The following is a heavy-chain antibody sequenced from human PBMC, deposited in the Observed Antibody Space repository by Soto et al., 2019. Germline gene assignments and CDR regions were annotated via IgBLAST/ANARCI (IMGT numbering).Heavy chain of an antibody. Sequence: QVQLQQSGPGLVKPSQTLSLTCAISGDSVSSNSAAWNWIRQSPSRGLEWLGRTYYRSKWYNDYGVYVKSRLTINPDNSNNRFALQLNSVTPEDRAGYYRARVHAGSGYYSYYFDYWGQGTLVTVSS. CDR3: ARVHAGSGYYSYYFDY. J-gene: IGHJ4*02. D-gene: IGHD3-22*01. CDR1: GDSVSSNSAA. CDR2: TYYRSKWYN. V-gene: IGHV6-1*01.